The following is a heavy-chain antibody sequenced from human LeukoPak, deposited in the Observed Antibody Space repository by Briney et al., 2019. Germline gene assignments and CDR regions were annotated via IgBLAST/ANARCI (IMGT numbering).Heavy chain of an antibody. V-gene: IGHV1-69*13. CDR2: IIPIFGTA. CDR1: GYTFTGYY. J-gene: IGHJ4*02. CDR3: ARGRITMIRCFDY. Sequence: SVKVSCKASGYTFTGYYMHWVRQAPGQGLEWMGGIIPIFGTANYAQKFQGRVTITADESTSTAYMELSSLRSEDTAVYYCARGRITMIRCFDYWGQGTLVTVSS. D-gene: IGHD3-22*01.